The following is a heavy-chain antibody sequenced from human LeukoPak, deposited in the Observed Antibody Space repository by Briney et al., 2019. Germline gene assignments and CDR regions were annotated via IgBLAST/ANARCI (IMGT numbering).Heavy chain of an antibody. V-gene: IGHV4-38-2*02. CDR3: ARDATVTTGSFDY. CDR1: GYSISSGYY. Sequence: PSETLSLTCTVSGYSISSGYYWGWIRQPPGKGLEWIGSIYHSGSTYYNPSLKSRVTISVDTSKNQFSLKLSSVTAADTAVYYCARDATVTTGSFDYWGQGTLVTVSS. CDR2: IYHSGST. J-gene: IGHJ4*02. D-gene: IGHD4-17*01.